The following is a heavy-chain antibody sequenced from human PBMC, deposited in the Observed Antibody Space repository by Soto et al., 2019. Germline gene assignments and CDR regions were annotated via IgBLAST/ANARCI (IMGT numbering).Heavy chain of an antibody. CDR3: ASHPPPMVRGVIAPV. D-gene: IGHD3-10*01. CDR2: IYYSGST. J-gene: IGHJ4*02. Sequence: QLQLQESGPGLVKPSETLSLTCTVSGGSISSSSYYWGWIRQPPGKGLEWIGSIYYSGSTYYNPSLKSRVTISVDTSKNQFSLELSSVTAADTAVYYCASHPPPMVRGVIAPVWGQGTLVTVSS. CDR1: GGSISSSSYY. V-gene: IGHV4-39*01.